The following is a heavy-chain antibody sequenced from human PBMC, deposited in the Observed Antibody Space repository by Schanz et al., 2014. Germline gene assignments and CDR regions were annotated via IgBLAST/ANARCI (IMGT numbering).Heavy chain of an antibody. CDR3: ARAKRFGDMDV. J-gene: IGHJ6*02. D-gene: IGHD3-10*01. CDR2: ISAYNGNT. CDR1: GYTFSNDD. V-gene: IGHV1-18*01. Sequence: QVQLVQSGAELRKPGTSVKVSCKTSGYTFSNDDINWVRQAPGQGLEWMGWISAYNGNTNYAQKLQGRVTMTTDTSTSTAYMELRNLRSDDTAVYYCARAKRFGDMDVWGQGTTVTVSS.